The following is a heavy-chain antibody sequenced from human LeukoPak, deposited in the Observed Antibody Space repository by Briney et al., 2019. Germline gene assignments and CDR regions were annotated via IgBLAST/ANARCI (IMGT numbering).Heavy chain of an antibody. Sequence: GGSLRLSCAASGFTFSTYSMNWVRQAPGKGLEWVSSISSSSTYIYYADSLKGRFTISRDNAKNSLYLQMNSLRAEDTAVYYCAKARTPQYSSSLVYWGQGTLVTVSS. CDR3: AKARTPQYSSSLVY. CDR1: GFTFSTYS. CDR2: ISSSSTYI. D-gene: IGHD6-6*01. V-gene: IGHV3-21*04. J-gene: IGHJ4*02.